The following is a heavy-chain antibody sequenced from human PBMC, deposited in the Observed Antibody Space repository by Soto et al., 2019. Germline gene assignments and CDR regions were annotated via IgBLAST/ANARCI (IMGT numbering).Heavy chain of an antibody. D-gene: IGHD4-4*01. V-gene: IGHV5-51*01. CDR1: GYSFTSYW. Sequence: GESLKISCKGSGYSFTSYWIAWVRQMPGKGLEWMGSIYAGDSDTRYSPSFQGQVTISADKSITTAYLQWSSLKASDTAMYYCARRSNSNYYYYGMDVWGQGTTVTVSS. J-gene: IGHJ6*02. CDR2: IYAGDSDT. CDR3: ARRSNSNYYYYGMDV.